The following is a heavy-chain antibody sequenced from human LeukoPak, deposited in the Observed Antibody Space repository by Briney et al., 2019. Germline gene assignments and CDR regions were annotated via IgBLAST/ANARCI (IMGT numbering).Heavy chain of an antibody. CDR3: ARASGDGPIWSFWYFDY. J-gene: IGHJ4*02. Sequence: GGSLRLSCAASGFTFSSYSMNWVRQAPGKGLEWVSYISSSSSTIYYADSVKGRFTISRDNAKNSLYLQMNSLRAEDTAVYYCARASGDGPIWSFWYFDYWGQGTLVTVSS. CDR1: GFTFSSYS. CDR2: ISSSSSTI. V-gene: IGHV3-48*04. D-gene: IGHD3-3*01.